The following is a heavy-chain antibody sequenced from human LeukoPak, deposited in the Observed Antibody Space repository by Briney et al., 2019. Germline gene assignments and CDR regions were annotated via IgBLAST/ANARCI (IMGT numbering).Heavy chain of an antibody. J-gene: IGHJ4*02. V-gene: IGHV3-21*01. CDR1: GFTFSSYS. D-gene: IGHD6-19*01. CDR3: ARDWGIEVAVAGFWGY. Sequence: PGGSLRLSCAASGFTFSSYSMNWVRQAPGKGLEWVSSISSSSSYIYYADSVKGRFTISRDDARNSLYLQMNSLRAEDTAVYYCARDWGIEVAVAGFWGYWGQGTLVTVSS. CDR2: ISSSSSYI.